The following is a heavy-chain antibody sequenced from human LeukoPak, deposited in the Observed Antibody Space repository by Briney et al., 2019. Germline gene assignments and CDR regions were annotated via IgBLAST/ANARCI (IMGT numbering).Heavy chain of an antibody. Sequence: ASVKVSCKASGYTLTSYYMHWVRQAPGQGLEWMGIINPSGGSTSYAQKFQGRVTMTRDTSTSTVYMELSSLRSEDTAVYYCARSSRITMIVVVTKGGFDYWGQGTLVTVPS. CDR1: GYTLTSYY. CDR3: ARSSRITMIVVVTKGGFDY. CDR2: INPSGGST. V-gene: IGHV1-46*01. D-gene: IGHD3-22*01. J-gene: IGHJ4*02.